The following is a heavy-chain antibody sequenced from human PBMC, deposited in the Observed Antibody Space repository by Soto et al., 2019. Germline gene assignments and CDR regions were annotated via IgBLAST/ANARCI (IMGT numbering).Heavy chain of an antibody. CDR2: INHTGST. CDR1: GDSIIGIYH. CDR3: ARGREIFGAVTPFEY. Sequence: PSETLSLTCAVSGDSIIGIYHWAWIRQPPGKGLEWIGEINHTGSTKYNPSLKSRVTISLDTSKNQFSLSLRSVTAADTAVYYCARGREIFGAVTPFEYWGQGTQVTVSS. D-gene: IGHD3-3*01. J-gene: IGHJ4*02. V-gene: IGHV4-34*01.